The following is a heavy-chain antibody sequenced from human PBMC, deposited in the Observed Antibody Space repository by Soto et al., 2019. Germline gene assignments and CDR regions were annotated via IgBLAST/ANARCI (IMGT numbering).Heavy chain of an antibody. Sequence: EVQLVESGGGLVQPGRSLRLSCAASGFTFDDYAMHWVRQDPGKGLEWVTGISWNSGSIGYADSVKGRFTISRDNAKNSLDRQMNSMSAEDTALYYCANDVIEVAGNGMDVWGQGTTVTVAS. CDR1: GFTFDDYA. V-gene: IGHV3-9*01. D-gene: IGHD6-19*01. CDR3: ANDVIEVAGNGMDV. CDR2: ISWNSGSI. J-gene: IGHJ6*02.